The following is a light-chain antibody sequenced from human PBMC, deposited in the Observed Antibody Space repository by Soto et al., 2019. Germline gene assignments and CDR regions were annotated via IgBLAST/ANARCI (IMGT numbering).Light chain of an antibody. CDR2: AAS. J-gene: IGKJ2*01. CDR1: QSISTL. Sequence: DIQMTQSPSSLSASVGDRVTITCRASQSISTLLNWYQQKPGQAPKVLIYAASSLYSGVPSRFSGGGSGTDFTLTISSLQPEDFATYYCQQSYSTPRTFGQGTKLEIK. CDR3: QQSYSTPRT. V-gene: IGKV1-39*01.